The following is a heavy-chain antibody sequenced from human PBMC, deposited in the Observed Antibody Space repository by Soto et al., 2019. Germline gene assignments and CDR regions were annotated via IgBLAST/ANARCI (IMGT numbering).Heavy chain of an antibody. CDR1: GFTFSSYA. J-gene: IGHJ4*02. V-gene: IGHV3-23*01. Sequence: GGSLRLSCAASGFTFSSYAMSWVRQAPGKGLEWVSAISGSGGSTYYADSVKGRFTISRDNSKNTLYLHMNSLRAEDTAVYYCAKTSYGGYYDILTGYYISWGQGTLVTVSS. D-gene: IGHD3-9*01. CDR2: ISGSGGST. CDR3: AKTSYGGYYDILTGYYIS.